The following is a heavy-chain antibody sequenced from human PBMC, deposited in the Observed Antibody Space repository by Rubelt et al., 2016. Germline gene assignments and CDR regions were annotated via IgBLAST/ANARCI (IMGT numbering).Heavy chain of an antibody. J-gene: IGHJ4*02. Sequence: GFTFSSFGIHWVRQAPGKGLEWVSFISHDGIKEYYEDSVNGRFIVSRDNFKNTLYLQMDSLRTDDTAIYYCAKPIISGYFYPVDYWGQGALVTVP. D-gene: IGHD5-18*01. CDR2: ISHDGIKE. V-gene: IGHV3-30*18. CDR1: GFTFSSFG. CDR3: AKPIISGYFYPVDY.